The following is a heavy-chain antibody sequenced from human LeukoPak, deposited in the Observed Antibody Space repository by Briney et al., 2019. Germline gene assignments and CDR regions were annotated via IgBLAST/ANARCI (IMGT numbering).Heavy chain of an antibody. CDR1: GFTFSSYA. V-gene: IGHV3-23*01. Sequence: GGSLRLSCAASGFTFSSYAMSWVRQAPGKGLEWVSAISGSGGSTYYADSVKGRFTISRDNSKNTLYLQMNSLRAEDTAVYCCARDCTNGVCPVSYYGMDVWGQGTTVTVSS. D-gene: IGHD2-8*01. J-gene: IGHJ6*02. CDR2: ISGSGGST. CDR3: ARDCTNGVCPVSYYGMDV.